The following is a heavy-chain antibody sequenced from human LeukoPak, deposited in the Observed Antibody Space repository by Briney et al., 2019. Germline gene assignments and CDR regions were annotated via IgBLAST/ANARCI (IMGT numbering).Heavy chain of an antibody. J-gene: IGHJ4*02. CDR3: ARDVVGATYFD. D-gene: IGHD1-26*01. Sequence: GGSLRLSCAASGFTFSSYTMSWVRQAPGKGLEWVSTITTSDGNTYYADSVKGRFTVSRDNSKNTLYLQMNSLRAEDTAVYYCARDVVGATYFDWGQGTLVTVSS. V-gene: IGHV3-23*01. CDR2: ITTSDGNT. CDR1: GFTFSSYT.